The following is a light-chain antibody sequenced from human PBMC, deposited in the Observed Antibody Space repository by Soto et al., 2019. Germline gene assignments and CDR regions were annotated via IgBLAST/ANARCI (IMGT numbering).Light chain of an antibody. CDR3: GQFVSSPPRT. CDR2: GVS. V-gene: IGKV3-20*01. Sequence: EIVLTQSPGTLSLSPGERATLSCRASQSVGSTFLAWYQQKPGQAPRLLIYGVSNRATGIPDGFSASGSGTDFILTISRLEPEDFALYYCGQFVSSPPRTFGQGTKVDIK. J-gene: IGKJ1*01. CDR1: QSVGSTF.